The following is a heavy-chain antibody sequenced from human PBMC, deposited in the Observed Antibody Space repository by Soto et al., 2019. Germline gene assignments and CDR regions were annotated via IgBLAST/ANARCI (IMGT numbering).Heavy chain of an antibody. D-gene: IGHD6-19*01. V-gene: IGHV3-30-3*01. CDR3: ARDLGQWLELYYYYGMDV. CDR2: ISYDGSNK. J-gene: IGHJ6*02. CDR1: GFTFSSYA. Sequence: QVQLVESGGGVVQPGRSLRLSCAASGFTFSSYAMHWVRQAPGKGLEWVAVISYDGSNKYYADSVKGRFTISRDNSKNTLYLQMNSLRAEDTAVYYWARDLGQWLELYYYYGMDVWGQGTTVTVFS.